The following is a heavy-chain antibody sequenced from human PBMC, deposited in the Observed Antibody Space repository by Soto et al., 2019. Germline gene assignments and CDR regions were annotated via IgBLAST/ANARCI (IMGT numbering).Heavy chain of an antibody. Sequence: PSETLSLTCNVSGGSISTSRSYWAWIRQPPGKGLEWLANIFYSGSTYYNPSLASRVTVSVDTSKNEFSLKLSSVTAADTAVYYCARQPTTGDTDLWFDPWGQGTLVTVSS. J-gene: IGHJ5*02. V-gene: IGHV4-39*01. CDR1: GGSISTSRSY. D-gene: IGHD2-21*01. CDR3: ARQPTTGDTDLWFDP. CDR2: IFYSGST.